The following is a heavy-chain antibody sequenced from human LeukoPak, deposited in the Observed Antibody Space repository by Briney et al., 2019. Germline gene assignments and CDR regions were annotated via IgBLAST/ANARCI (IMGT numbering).Heavy chain of an antibody. CDR2: IYYGGTT. CDR3: ARGYYDSGGYSEPFDY. D-gene: IGHD3-22*01. Sequence: PSETLSLTCTVSGASMSSYYWSWMRQPPGKGLEWIGYIYYGGTTNYNPSLRSRVTLSVDMSKNQFSLKLSSVTAEDTAIYYCARGYYDSGGYSEPFDYWGQGTLVTVSS. J-gene: IGHJ4*02. V-gene: IGHV4-59*01. CDR1: GASMSSYY.